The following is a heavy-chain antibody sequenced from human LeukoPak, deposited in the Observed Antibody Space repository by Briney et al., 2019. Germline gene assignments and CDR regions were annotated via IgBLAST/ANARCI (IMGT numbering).Heavy chain of an antibody. Sequence: GASVKVSCKXSGGTFSSYAISWVRQAPRQGLEWMGGIIPIFGTANYAQKFQGRVTITTDESTSTAYMELSSLRSEDTAVYYCARDLDYGDSLLGYWGQGTLVTVSS. V-gene: IGHV1-69*05. CDR3: ARDLDYGDSLLGY. CDR2: IIPIFGTA. CDR1: GGTFSSYA. D-gene: IGHD4-17*01. J-gene: IGHJ4*02.